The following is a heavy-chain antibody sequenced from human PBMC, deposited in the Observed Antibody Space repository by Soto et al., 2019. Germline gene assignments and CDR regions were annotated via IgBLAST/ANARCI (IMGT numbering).Heavy chain of an antibody. V-gene: IGHV1-24*01. CDR1: GYTITELS. Sequence: GAAVKVACKVSGYTITELSMHWVRQAPGKGLEWMGGFDPEDGETIYAQKFQGRVTMTEDTSTDTAYMELSSLRSEDTAVYHCATVTRYYYYGMDVWGQGTTGTVSS. J-gene: IGHJ6*02. CDR3: ATVTRYYYYGMDV. CDR2: FDPEDGET.